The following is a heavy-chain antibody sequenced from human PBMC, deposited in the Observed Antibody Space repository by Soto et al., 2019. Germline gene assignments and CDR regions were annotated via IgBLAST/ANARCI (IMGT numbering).Heavy chain of an antibody. J-gene: IGHJ4*02. V-gene: IGHV4-34*01. CDR2: INHSGST. Sequence: PSETLSLTCAVYGGSFSGYYWSWIRQPPGKGLEWIGEINHSGSTNYNPSLKSRVTISVDTSKNQFSLKLSSVTAADTAVYYCARGLRSYDSSGRYFDDWGQGTLVTVSS. D-gene: IGHD3-22*01. CDR1: GGSFSGYY. CDR3: ARGLRSYDSSGRYFDD.